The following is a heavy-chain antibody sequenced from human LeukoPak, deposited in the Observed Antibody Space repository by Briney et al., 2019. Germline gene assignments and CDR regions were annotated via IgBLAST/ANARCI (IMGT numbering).Heavy chain of an antibody. CDR2: IRYDATSE. V-gene: IGHV3-30*02. J-gene: IGHJ3*02. CDR1: GFTFSSYG. Sequence: GGSLRLSCAASGFTFSSYGMHWVRQAPGKGLEWVSFIRYDATSEYYAESVKGRFTISRDNSKNTLYLQMNSLRAEDTAAYYCARDQSLPDTAMVENAFDIWGQGTMVTVSS. D-gene: IGHD5-18*01. CDR3: ARDQSLPDTAMVENAFDI.